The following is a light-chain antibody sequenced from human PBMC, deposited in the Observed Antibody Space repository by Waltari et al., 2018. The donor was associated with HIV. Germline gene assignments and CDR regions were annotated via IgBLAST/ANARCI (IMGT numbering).Light chain of an antibody. CDR1: QSISNF. Sequence: DIQMTQSPSSLSASVGDKVTITCRASQSISNFVNWYQQKPGKAPKLLIFAASSLQSGVPSRFSGGGSATDFTLTISSLQPEDFATYHCQQSYSFPHTFGQGTKLDI. J-gene: IGKJ2*01. V-gene: IGKV1-39*01. CDR3: QQSYSFPHT. CDR2: AAS.